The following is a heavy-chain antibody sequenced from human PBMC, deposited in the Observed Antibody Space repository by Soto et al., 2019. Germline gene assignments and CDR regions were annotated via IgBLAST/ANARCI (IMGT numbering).Heavy chain of an antibody. CDR1: GGTFSSYA. CDR3: ASLTMVRGRRNNYYYYGMDV. D-gene: IGHD3-10*01. J-gene: IGHJ6*02. V-gene: IGHV1-69*13. CDR2: IIPIFGTA. Sequence: SVKVSCNASGGTFSSYAISWVRQAPGQGLEWMGGIIPIFGTANYAQKFQGRVTITADESTSTAYMELSSLRSEDTAVYYCASLTMVRGRRNNYYYYGMDVWG.